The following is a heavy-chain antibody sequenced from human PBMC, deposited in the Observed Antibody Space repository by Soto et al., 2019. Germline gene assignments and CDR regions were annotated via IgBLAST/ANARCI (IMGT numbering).Heavy chain of an antibody. CDR1: GFTFSSYG. CDR2: ISYDGINK. V-gene: IGHV3-30*18. CDR3: AKSMYNWNDGFFDY. D-gene: IGHD1-1*01. J-gene: IGHJ4*02. Sequence: QVQLVDSGGGVVQPGRSLRLSCAASGFTFSSYGMHWVRQAPGKGLEWVAIISYDGINKYYANSVKGRLTISRDNSKNTLYLQMNSLRAEDTAVYYCAKSMYNWNDGFFDYWGQGTLVTVSS.